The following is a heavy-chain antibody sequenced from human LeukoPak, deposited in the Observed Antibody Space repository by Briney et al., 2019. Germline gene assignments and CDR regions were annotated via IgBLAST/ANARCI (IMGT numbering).Heavy chain of an antibody. CDR2: IWYDGSNK. J-gene: IGHJ4*02. CDR3: ARERFDGSGSYYKVIDY. D-gene: IGHD3-10*01. V-gene: IGHV3-33*01. Sequence: GRSLRLSCAASGFTFSSYGMHWVRQAPGKGLEWVAVIWYDGSNKYYADSVKGRFTISRDNSKNTLYLQMNSLRAEDTAVYYCARERFDGSGSYYKVIDYWGQETLVTVSS. CDR1: GFTFSSYG.